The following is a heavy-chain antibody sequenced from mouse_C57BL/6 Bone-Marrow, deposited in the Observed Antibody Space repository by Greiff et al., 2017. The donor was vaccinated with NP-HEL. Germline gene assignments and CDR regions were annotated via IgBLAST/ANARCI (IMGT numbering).Heavy chain of an antibody. D-gene: IGHD1-1*01. V-gene: IGHV1-50*01. Sequence: QVQLQQPGAELVKPGASVKLSCKASGYTFTSYWMQWVKQRPGQGLEWIGEIDPSDSYTNYNQKFKGKATLTVDTSSSTAYMQLSSLTSEDSAVYYCASDYYGSSYVEFAYWGQGTLVTVSA. CDR3: ASDYYGSSYVEFAY. CDR2: IDPSDSYT. CDR1: GYTFTSYW. J-gene: IGHJ3*01.